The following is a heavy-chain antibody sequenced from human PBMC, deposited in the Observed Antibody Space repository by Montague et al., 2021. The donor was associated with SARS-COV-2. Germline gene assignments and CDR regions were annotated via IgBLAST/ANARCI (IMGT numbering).Heavy chain of an antibody. V-gene: IGHV4-59*08. Sequence: SETLSLTCTVSGGSISTYYWSWIRQPPGKGLEWIGYIYYSGSTNYNPSPKSRVTISVDTSKNLFSLKLSSVTAADTAVYYCARHGPFVVVTAIHDTFDIWGQGTMVTVSS. CDR3: ARHGPFVVVTAIHDTFDI. J-gene: IGHJ3*02. CDR2: IYYSGST. CDR1: GGSISTYY. D-gene: IGHD2-21*02.